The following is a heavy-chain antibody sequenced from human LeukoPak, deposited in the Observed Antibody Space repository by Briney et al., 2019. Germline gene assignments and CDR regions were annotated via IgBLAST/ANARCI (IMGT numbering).Heavy chain of an antibody. Sequence: PPGGSLRLSCAASGFTFSSYEMNWVRQAPGKGLEWVSYISGSGSAIYYADSVKGRFTISRDNAKNSLYLQMNSLRAEDAAVYYCARDGYHYYGSGTYFGYYYMDVWGKGTTVTISS. V-gene: IGHV3-48*03. CDR3: ARDGYHYYGSGTYFGYYYMDV. CDR2: ISGSGSAI. CDR1: GFTFSSYE. D-gene: IGHD3-10*01. J-gene: IGHJ6*03.